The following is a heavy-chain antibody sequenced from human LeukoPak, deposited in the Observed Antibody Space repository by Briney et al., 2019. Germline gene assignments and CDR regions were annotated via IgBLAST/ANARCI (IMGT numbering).Heavy chain of an antibody. CDR2: IIPIFGTA. D-gene: IGHD6-19*01. CDR1: GVTFSSYA. J-gene: IGHJ5*02. V-gene: IGHV1-69*13. CDR3: ARETYSSGWFRSQLDP. Sequence: SLNLSCKASGVTFSSYAISWVPHAPGQGLEWMGGIIPIFGTANYAHKFQGRVTITADESTSTAYMELSSLRSEDTAVYYCARETYSSGWFRSQLDPWGQGTLVSVSS.